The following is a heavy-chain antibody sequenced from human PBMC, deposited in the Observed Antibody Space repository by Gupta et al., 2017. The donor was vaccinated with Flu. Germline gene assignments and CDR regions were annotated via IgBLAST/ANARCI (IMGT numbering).Heavy chain of an antibody. V-gene: IGHV4-59*01. D-gene: IGHD3-22*01. Sequence: SWIRQPPGKRLEWIGYIYYSGSADYNPSLKSRVTMSIDTSKNQLSLKLNSVTAADTAVYFCARDFRFYNSSAYTSYYYNYMDVGGKGTTVTVSS. J-gene: IGHJ6*03. CDR2: IYYSGSA. CDR3: ARDFRFYNSSAYTSYYYNYMDV.